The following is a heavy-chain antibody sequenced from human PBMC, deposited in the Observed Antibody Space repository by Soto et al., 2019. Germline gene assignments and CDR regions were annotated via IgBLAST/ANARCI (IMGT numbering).Heavy chain of an antibody. J-gene: IGHJ1*01. CDR2: IYYSGST. CDR3: ARGGYGDYRYFQH. V-gene: IGHV4-59*01. CDR1: GGSISSYY. D-gene: IGHD4-17*01. Sequence: SSETLSLTCTVSGGSISSYYWSWIRQPPGKGLEWIGYIYYSGSTNYNPSLKSRVTISVDTSKNQFSLKLSSVTAADTAVYYCARGGYGDYRYFQHWGQGTLVTVSS.